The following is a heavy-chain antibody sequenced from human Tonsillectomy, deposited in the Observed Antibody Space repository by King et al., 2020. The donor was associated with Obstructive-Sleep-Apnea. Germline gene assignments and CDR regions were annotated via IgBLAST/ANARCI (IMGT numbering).Heavy chain of an antibody. CDR2: INHSGST. D-gene: IGHD5-18*01. J-gene: IGHJ4*02. V-gene: IGHV4-34*01. CDR3: ARVGGVDTAMVTPFFFDY. CDR1: GGSFSGYY. Sequence: VQLQQWGAGLLKPSETLSLTCAVYGGSFSGYYWSWIRQPPGQGLEWIGEINHSGSTNYNPSLKSRVTISVDTSKNQFSLKLSSVTAADTAVYYCARVGGVDTAMVTPFFFDYWGQGTLVTVSS.